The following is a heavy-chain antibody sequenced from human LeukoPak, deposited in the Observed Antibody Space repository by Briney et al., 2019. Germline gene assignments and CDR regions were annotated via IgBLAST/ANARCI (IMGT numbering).Heavy chain of an antibody. Sequence: SETLSLTCAVYGGSFSGYYWSWIRQPPGKGLEWIGYIYYSGSTNYNPSLKSRVTISVDTSKNQFSLKLSSVTAADTAVYYCARKGPGNFDPWGQGTLVTVSS. CDR1: GGSFSGYY. J-gene: IGHJ5*02. CDR2: IYYSGST. V-gene: IGHV4-59*01. D-gene: IGHD1-14*01. CDR3: ARKGPGNFDP.